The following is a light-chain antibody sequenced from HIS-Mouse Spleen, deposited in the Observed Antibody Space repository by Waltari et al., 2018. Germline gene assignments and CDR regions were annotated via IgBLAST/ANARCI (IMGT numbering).Light chain of an antibody. CDR3: QQLNSYPPT. CDR1: QGISSY. J-gene: IGKJ1*01. Sequence: DIQLTQSPSFLSASVGDRVTITCRASQGISSYLAWYQQKPGKAPKLLIYAASTLQSGVPARFRGSGSGTEFTLTISSLQPEDCATYYCQQLNSYPPTFGQGTKVEIK. CDR2: AAS. V-gene: IGKV1-9*01.